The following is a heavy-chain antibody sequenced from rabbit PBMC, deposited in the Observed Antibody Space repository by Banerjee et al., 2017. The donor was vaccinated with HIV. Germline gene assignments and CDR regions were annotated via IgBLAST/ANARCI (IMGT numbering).Heavy chain of an antibody. V-gene: IGHV1S40*01. J-gene: IGHJ6*01. CDR3: ARDLAAVTGWNFGL. D-gene: IGHD7-1*01. CDR2: IDTANAVT. CDR1: GFDFSSCY. Sequence: QSLEESGGGLVKPEGSLTLSRKASGFDFSSCYMSWVRQAPGKGPEWIACIDTANAVTYYASWAKGRFTISKTSSTTVTLQMTSLTAADTATYFCARDLAAVTGWNFGLWGPGTLVTVS.